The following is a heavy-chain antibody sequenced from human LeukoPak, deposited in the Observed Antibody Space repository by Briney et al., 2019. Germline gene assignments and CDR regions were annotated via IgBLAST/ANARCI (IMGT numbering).Heavy chain of an antibody. J-gene: IGHJ4*02. CDR1: GYTFTGYY. D-gene: IGHD1-26*01. Sequence: ASVKVSCKASGYTFTGYYIHWVRQAPGQGLEWMGWINPNSGGTNYAQKFQGRVTMTRDTSISTAYMELSRLRSDDTAVYYCARDGATEGYYYFDYWGQGTLVTVSS. CDR3: ARDGATEGYYYFDY. V-gene: IGHV1-2*02. CDR2: INPNSGGT.